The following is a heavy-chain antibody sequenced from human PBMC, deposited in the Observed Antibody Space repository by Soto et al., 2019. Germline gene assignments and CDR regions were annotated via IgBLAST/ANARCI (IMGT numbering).Heavy chain of an antibody. D-gene: IGHD6-13*01. V-gene: IGHV1-8*02. CDR1: GYDFTAYD. CDR3: GRGPSPRAPAGGTPYYYAMDV. J-gene: IGHJ6*02. Sequence: ASVKVSCKASGYDFTAYDINWVRQASGQGLDWMGWMNPINGATGSARRFQGRVSMTRNTATATAYLELTSLRSDASAVYYCGRGPSPRAPAGGTPYYYAMDVWGQGTTVTVSS. CDR2: MNPINGAT.